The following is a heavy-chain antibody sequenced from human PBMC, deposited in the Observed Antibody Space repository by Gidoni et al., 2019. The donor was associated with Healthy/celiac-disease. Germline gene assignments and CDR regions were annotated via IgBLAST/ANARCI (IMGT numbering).Heavy chain of an antibody. D-gene: IGHD2-2*01. V-gene: IGHV3-9*01. Sequence: EVQLVESGGGLVQPGRSLRLSCAASGFTFDDYAMHWVRQAPGKGLEWVSGISWNSGSIGYADSVKGRFTISRDNAKNSLYLQMNSLRAEDTALYYCAKDIRGYCSSTSCFYFDYWGQGTLVTVSS. CDR1: GFTFDDYA. CDR3: AKDIRGYCSSTSCFYFDY. CDR2: ISWNSGSI. J-gene: IGHJ4*02.